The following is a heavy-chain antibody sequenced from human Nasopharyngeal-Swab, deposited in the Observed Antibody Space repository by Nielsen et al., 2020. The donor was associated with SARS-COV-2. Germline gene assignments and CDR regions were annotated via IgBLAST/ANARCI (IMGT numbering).Heavy chain of an antibody. CDR1: GFTFTSSA. CDR2: IVVGSGNT. V-gene: IGHV1-58*01. D-gene: IGHD3-3*01. CDR3: ARDVYDFWSGYPLNHYYYYGMDV. Sequence: SVKVSCKASGFTFTSSAVQWVRQARGQRLEWIGWIVVGSGNTNYAQKFQERVTITRDMSTSTAYMELSSLRSEDTAVYYCARDVYDFWSGYPLNHYYYYGMDVWGQGTTVTVSS. J-gene: IGHJ6*02.